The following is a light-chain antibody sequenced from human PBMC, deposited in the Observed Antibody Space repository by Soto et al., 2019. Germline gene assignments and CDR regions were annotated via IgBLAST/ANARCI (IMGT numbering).Light chain of an antibody. J-gene: IGLJ1*01. CDR2: DNN. V-gene: IGLV1-51*01. CDR1: SSNIGNDF. Sequence: QSVLTQPPSVSAAPGQKVTIYCSGSSSNIGNDFVSWYQQFPGTAPKLLISDNNERPSGIPDRFSGSKSGTSATLVITGLQTGDEADYYCGTWDNSLRAAVLGAGTKVTVL. CDR3: GTWDNSLRAAV.